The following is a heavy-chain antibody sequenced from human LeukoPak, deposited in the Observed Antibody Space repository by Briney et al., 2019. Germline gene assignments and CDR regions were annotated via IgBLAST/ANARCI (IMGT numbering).Heavy chain of an antibody. CDR1: GFTFSTYD. Sequence: PGGSLRLSCAASGFTFSTYDMHWVRQVPGKGLEWVSGIGTAGDTYYADSIKGRFTFSRENDTNSLFLQMNGLRVGDTAVYYCARGSYCSGGVCSPVGSFDIWGQGTVVTVSS. CDR2: IGTAGDT. CDR3: ARGSYCSGGVCSPVGSFDI. V-gene: IGHV3-13*01. J-gene: IGHJ3*02. D-gene: IGHD2-21*02.